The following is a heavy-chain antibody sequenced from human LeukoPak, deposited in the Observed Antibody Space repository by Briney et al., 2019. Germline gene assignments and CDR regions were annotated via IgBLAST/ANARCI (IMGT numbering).Heavy chain of an antibody. V-gene: IGHV1-46*01. CDR3: ARVGGGYNSFDY. CDR1: GYTFTSYY. CDR2: INPSGGST. D-gene: IGHD5-24*01. J-gene: IGHJ4*02. Sequence: ASVKVSCKASGYTFTSYYMHWVRQAPGQGLEWMGIINPSGGSTTYAQKFQGRVTITTDESTSTAYMELSSLRSEDTAVYYCARVGGGYNSFDYWGQGTLVTVSS.